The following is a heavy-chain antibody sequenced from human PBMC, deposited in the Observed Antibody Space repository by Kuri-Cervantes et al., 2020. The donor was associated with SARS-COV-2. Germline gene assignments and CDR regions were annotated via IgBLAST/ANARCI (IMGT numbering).Heavy chain of an antibody. V-gene: IGHV4-4*08. CDR1: GGSFSGYY. Sequence: ESLKISCAVYGGSFSGYYWSWIRQPPGKGLEWIGHIYTSGSTNYNPSLKSRVTISVDTSKNQFSLKLSSVTAADTAVYYCARDYYDSSYFDYWGQGTLVTVSS. CDR2: IYTSGST. J-gene: IGHJ4*02. D-gene: IGHD3-22*01. CDR3: ARDYYDSSYFDY.